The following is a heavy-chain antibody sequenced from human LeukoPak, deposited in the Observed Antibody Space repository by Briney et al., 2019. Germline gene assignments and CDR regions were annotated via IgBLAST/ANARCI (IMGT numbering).Heavy chain of an antibody. Sequence: SETLSLTCTVSGGSISSYYRSWIRQPAGKGLEWIGRIYTSGSTYYNPSLKSRVTISVDTSKNQFSLKLSSVTAADTAVYYCAIESVRTVAGTAYWGQGTLVTVSS. CDR3: AIESVRTVAGTAY. D-gene: IGHD6-19*01. J-gene: IGHJ4*02. V-gene: IGHV4-4*07. CDR2: IYTSGST. CDR1: GGSISSYY.